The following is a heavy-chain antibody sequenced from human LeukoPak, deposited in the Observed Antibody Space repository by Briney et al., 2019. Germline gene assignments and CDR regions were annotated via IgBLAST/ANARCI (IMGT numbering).Heavy chain of an antibody. D-gene: IGHD3-10*02. J-gene: IGHJ2*01. V-gene: IGHV3-9*03. Sequence: GGSLRLSCAASGFTLDDYAMHWVRQAPGKGLEWVSGISWNSGSIGYADSVKGRFTISRDNAKNSLYLQMNSLRAEDMALYYCAKDISPVRPLYFDLWGRGTLVTVSS. CDR2: ISWNSGSI. CDR3: AKDISPVRPLYFDL. CDR1: GFTLDDYA.